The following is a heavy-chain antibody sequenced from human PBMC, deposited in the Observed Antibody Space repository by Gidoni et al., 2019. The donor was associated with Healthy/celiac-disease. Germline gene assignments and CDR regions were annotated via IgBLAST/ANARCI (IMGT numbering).Heavy chain of an antibody. CDR3: AKDPRDGYNSIEGY. V-gene: IGHV3-30*18. CDR1: GFTFSSYG. D-gene: IGHD5-12*01. CDR2: ISYDGSNK. Sequence: QVQLVESGGGVVQPGRSLRLSVAASGFTFSSYGMHWVRQAPGKGLEWVAVISYDGSNKYYADSVKGRFTISRDNSKNTLYLQMNSLRAEDTAVYYCAKDPRDGYNSIEGYWGQGTLVTVSS. J-gene: IGHJ4*02.